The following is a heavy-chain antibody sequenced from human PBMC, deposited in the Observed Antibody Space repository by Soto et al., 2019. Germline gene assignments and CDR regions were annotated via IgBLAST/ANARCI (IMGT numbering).Heavy chain of an antibody. D-gene: IGHD3-22*01. Sequence: SVKVSCKASGFICTSSSVQWVLQARGQRLEWIGWITVGTGNTNYAQKFQERVTITRDMSTSTAYMELSNLRSEDTAVYYCAAGDSSGYYGGWGKGTQVTVSS. CDR2: ITVGTGNT. J-gene: IGHJ4*02. V-gene: IGHV1-58*01. CDR1: GFICTSSS. CDR3: AAGDSSGYYGG.